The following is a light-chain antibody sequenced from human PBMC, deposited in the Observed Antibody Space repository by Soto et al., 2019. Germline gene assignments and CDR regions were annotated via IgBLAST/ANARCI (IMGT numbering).Light chain of an antibody. CDR1: QSLLHSNGYNY. CDR2: LGS. CDR3: MQALQTLWT. Sequence: ILMTQSPLSLPVTPGEPASISCRSSQSLLHSNGYNYLDWYLQKPGQSPQLLIYLGSNRASGVPDRFSGSGSGTDFTLKISRVEAEDVGVYYCMQALQTLWTFCQGPKVDLK. J-gene: IGKJ1*01. V-gene: IGKV2-28*01.